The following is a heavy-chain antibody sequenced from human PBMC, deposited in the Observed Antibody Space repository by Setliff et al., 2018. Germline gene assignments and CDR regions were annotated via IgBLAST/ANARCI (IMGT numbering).Heavy chain of an antibody. CDR3: AKESGAHYFYYYYMDV. CDR1: GFTFSNYW. Sequence: GGSLRLSCAASGFTFSNYWMNWVRQAPGKGLEWVANIKQDGSEKNYMDSVKGRFTISRDNARNTLYLQMNSLRAEDTAVYFCAKESGAHYFYYYYMDVWGKGTTVTVSS. D-gene: IGHD2-15*01. V-gene: IGHV3-7*01. CDR2: IKQDGSEK. J-gene: IGHJ6*03.